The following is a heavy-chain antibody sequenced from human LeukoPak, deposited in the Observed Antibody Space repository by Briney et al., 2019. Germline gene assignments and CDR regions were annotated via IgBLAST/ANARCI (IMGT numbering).Heavy chain of an antibody. V-gene: IGHV4-34*01. CDR1: GGSITGYY. J-gene: IGHJ4*02. CDR3: ARGNILTGYCFDF. D-gene: IGHD3-9*01. Sequence: SETLSLTCAVYGGSITGYYWSWIRQTPGRGLEWVGEIHYTGATTYNPSLKSRATISTDTSKNQFSLRLSSVTAADTAVYYCARGNILTGYCFDFWGQGALVTVSS. CDR2: IHYTGAT.